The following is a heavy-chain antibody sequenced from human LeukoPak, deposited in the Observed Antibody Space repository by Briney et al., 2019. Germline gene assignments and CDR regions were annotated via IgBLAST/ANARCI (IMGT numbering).Heavy chain of an antibody. CDR3: ASGLWVTAIEEGPIGNNDY. J-gene: IGHJ4*02. Sequence: ASVKVSCKASGYTFTCYYMHWVRQAPGQGLEWMGWINPNGGDTNYAQKFQGRVTMTRDTSISTAYLERRRRRSDDTAVYYCASGLWVTAIEEGPIGNNDYWGQGTLVTVSS. D-gene: IGHD2-21*02. CDR2: INPNGGDT. CDR1: GYTFTCYY. V-gene: IGHV1-2*02.